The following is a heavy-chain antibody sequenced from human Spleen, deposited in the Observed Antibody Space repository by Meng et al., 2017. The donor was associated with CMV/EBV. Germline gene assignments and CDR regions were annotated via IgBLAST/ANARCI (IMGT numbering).Heavy chain of an antibody. Sequence: SETLSLTCTVSGGSISSYYWSWIRQPPGKGLEWIGYIYYSGSTNYNPSLKSRVTISVDTSKKQFSLKLSSVTDADTAVYYCATLPRARSGNYYFDYWGQGTLVTVSS. J-gene: IGHJ4*02. V-gene: IGHV4-59*01. CDR2: IYYSGST. D-gene: IGHD1-26*01. CDR3: ATLPRARSGNYYFDY. CDR1: GGSISSYY.